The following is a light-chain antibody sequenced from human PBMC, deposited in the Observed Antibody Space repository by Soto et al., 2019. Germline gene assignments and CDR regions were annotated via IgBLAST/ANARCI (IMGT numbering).Light chain of an antibody. CDR3: SSYTSSSTVI. J-gene: IGLJ2*01. Sequence: QSVLTQPASVSGSPGQSITISCTGTSSDIGGYNYVSWYQQHPGKAPKLMIYEVTTRPSGISKRFSGSMSGNTASLTISGLRAEDEADYYCSSYTSSSTVIFGGGTKLTVL. V-gene: IGLV2-14*01. CDR2: EVT. CDR1: SSDIGGYNY.